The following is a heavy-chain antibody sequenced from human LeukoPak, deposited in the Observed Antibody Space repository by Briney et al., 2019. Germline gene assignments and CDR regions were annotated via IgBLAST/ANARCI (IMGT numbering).Heavy chain of an antibody. CDR3: ARGRASSSWYYFDY. CDR1: GCTFTSYG. D-gene: IGHD6-13*01. Sequence: GASVKVSCKASGCTFTSYGISWVRQAPGQGLEWMGWISAYNGNTNYAQKLQGRVTMTTDTSTSTAYMELRSLRSDDTAVYYCARGRASSSWYYFDYWGQGTLVTVSS. J-gene: IGHJ4*02. CDR2: ISAYNGNT. V-gene: IGHV1-18*01.